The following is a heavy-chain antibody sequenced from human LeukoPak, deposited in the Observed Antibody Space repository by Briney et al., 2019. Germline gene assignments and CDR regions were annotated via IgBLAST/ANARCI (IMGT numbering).Heavy chain of an antibody. CDR2: ISYDGSNK. J-gene: IGHJ4*02. CDR1: GFTFSNYA. V-gene: IGHV3-30-3*01. Sequence: GGSLRLSCAASGFTFSNYAMHWVRQAPGKELEWVAFISYDGSNKHYADSVKGRFTISRDNSKNTLYLQMNSLRAEDTAVYYCAKDTAGSPLYYFDYWGQGTLVTVSS. CDR3: AKDTAGSPLYYFDY. D-gene: IGHD3-10*01.